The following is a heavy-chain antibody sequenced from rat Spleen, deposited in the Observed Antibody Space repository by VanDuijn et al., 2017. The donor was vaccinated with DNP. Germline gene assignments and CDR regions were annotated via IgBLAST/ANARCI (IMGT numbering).Heavy chain of an antibody. J-gene: IGHJ2*01. CDR3: ARPDY. CDR1: GFTFSDYN. Sequence: EVHLVASGGGLVQPGRSLKLSCAASGFTFSDYNLAWVRQVPKKGLEWVATISFDGTDTYYRDSVKGRFTASRDNAKNTLYLQMDSLRSEDTATYYCARPDYWGQGVMVTVSS. V-gene: IGHV5-7*01. CDR2: ISFDGTDT.